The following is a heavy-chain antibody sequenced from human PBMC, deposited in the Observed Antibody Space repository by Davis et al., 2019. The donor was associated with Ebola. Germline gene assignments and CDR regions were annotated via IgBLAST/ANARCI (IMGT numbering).Heavy chain of an antibody. CDR3: AREALRYFDWGGGDAFDI. V-gene: IGHV3-21*01. CDR1: GFTFSSYS. CDR2: ISSSSSYI. J-gene: IGHJ3*02. D-gene: IGHD3-9*01. Sequence: PGGSLRLSCAASGFTFSSYSMNWVRQAPGKGLEWVSSISSSSSYIYYADSVKGRFTISRDNAKNTLYLQMNSLRAEDTAVYYCAREALRYFDWGGGDAFDIWGQGTMVTVSS.